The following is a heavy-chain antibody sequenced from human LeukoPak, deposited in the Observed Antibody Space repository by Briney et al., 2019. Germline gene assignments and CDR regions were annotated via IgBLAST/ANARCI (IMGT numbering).Heavy chain of an antibody. CDR2: SRRDGTYV. CDR3: ASGGPTRGTLAS. D-gene: IGHD1-26*01. J-gene: IGHJ4*02. CDR1: GFALSSYG. V-gene: IGHV3-30*02. Sequence: QPGGSVSLSCAASGFALSSYGMYWVRQTPDKGLEWVAYSRRDGTYVNYADSVKGRFIISRDNSKNTLGLQMNSLRVEDTALYYCASGGPTRGTLASWGQGALVPVSS.